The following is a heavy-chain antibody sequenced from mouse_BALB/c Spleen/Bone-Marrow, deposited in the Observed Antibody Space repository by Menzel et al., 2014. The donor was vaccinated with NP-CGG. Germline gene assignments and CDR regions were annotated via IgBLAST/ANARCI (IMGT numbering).Heavy chain of an antibody. CDR3: ARHHRYAYYFDL. D-gene: IGHD2-14*01. V-gene: IGHV1S130*01. CDR1: GYTFTSSW. Sequence: QVQLQQSGSVLVRPGASGKLSCQASGYTFTSSWMHWAKQRPGQGLKWIGEIHPNSGNTNYNEKFKGKATLTVDTSSSTAYVDLSSLTAEDSAVYFCARHHRYAYYFDLWGQGTTLSVSS. J-gene: IGHJ2*01. CDR2: IHPNSGNT.